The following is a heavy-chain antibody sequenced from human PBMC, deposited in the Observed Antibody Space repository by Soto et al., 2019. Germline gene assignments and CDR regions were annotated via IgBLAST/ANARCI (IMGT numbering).Heavy chain of an antibody. J-gene: IGHJ6*02. V-gene: IGHV3-30*18. D-gene: IGHD3-22*01. CDR2: ISYDGSNK. CDR3: AKSPPVYYDSSGRYYYGMYV. CDR1: GFTFSSYG. Sequence: QVQLVESGGGVVQPGRSLRLSCAASGFTFSSYGMHWVRQAPGKGLEWVAVISYDGSNKYYADSVKGRFTISRDNYKNTQYLQMNCLRAEDTAVYYCAKSPPVYYDSSGRYYYGMYVCGQGTTV.